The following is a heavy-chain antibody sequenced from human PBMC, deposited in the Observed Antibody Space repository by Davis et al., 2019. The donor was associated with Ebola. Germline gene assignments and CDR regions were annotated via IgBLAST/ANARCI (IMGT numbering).Heavy chain of an antibody. CDR1: GFTFSSYA. Sequence: GGSLRLSCAASGFTFSSYAMHWVRQAPGKGLEWVAVISYDGSNKYYADSVKGRFTISRDNSKNTLYLQMNSLRAEDTAVYYCARATGGDYWGQGTLVTVSS. CDR2: ISYDGSNK. J-gene: IGHJ4*02. V-gene: IGHV3-30*04. CDR3: ARATGGDY. D-gene: IGHD1-14*01.